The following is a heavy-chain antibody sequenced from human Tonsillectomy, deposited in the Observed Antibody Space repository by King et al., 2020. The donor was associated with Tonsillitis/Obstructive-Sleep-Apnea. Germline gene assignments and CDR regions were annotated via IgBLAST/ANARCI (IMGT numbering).Heavy chain of an antibody. CDR1: GGSFSGDY. V-gene: IGHV4-34*04. J-gene: IGHJ6*03. Sequence: VQLQQWGAGLLKPSETLSLTCSVYGGSFSGDYWSWIRQSPGKGLEWIGETTHSGSSNHHPSLKSRATISVDTSKNQFSLKLTSVTAADTAIYYCARGGYSTSHHATPYHYIDVWGTGTTVTVSS. CDR3: ARGGYSTSHHATPYHYIDV. CDR2: TTHSGSS. D-gene: IGHD6-6*01.